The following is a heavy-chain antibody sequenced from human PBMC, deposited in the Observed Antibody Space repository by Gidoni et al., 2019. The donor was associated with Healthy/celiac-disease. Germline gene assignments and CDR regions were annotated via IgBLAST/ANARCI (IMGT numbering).Heavy chain of an antibody. CDR1: GGTVSSYA. J-gene: IGHJ5*02. CDR2: IFPILGIA. Sequence: QVQLVQSGAEVKKPGSSVKVSCKASGGTVSSYAISWVRQAPGQGLEGMGRIFPILGIANYAPKFQGRVTIPADKSTSTAYMELSSLRSEDTAVYYCARDRGSSGYGHWFDPWGQGTLVTVSS. D-gene: IGHD6-19*01. CDR3: ARDRGSSGYGHWFDP. V-gene: IGHV1-69*04.